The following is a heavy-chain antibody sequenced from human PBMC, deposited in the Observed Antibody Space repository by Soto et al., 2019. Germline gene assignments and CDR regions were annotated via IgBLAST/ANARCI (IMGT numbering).Heavy chain of an antibody. CDR3: AREGYYYDSSGYYGFDI. CDR1: GFTVSSYA. J-gene: IGHJ3*02. CDR2: ISYDGSNK. Sequence: GGSLTLSCAASGFTVSSYAMHWVRQAPGKGLEWVAVISYDGSNKYYADSVKGRCTISRDNSKNTLYLQMNSLRAEDTAVYYCAREGYYYDSSGYYGFDIWGQGTMVTVSS. V-gene: IGHV3-30-3*01. D-gene: IGHD3-22*01.